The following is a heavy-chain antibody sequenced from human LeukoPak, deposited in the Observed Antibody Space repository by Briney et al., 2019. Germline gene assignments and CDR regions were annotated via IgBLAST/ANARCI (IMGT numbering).Heavy chain of an antibody. CDR1: GGSFSGYY. V-gene: IGHV4-34*01. Sequence: SETLSLTCAVYGGSFSGYYWSWIRQPPVKGLEWIGEINHSGSTNYNPSLKSRVTISVDTSKNQFSLKLSSVTAADTAVYYCARGDYGEDDFVTLDYWGQGTLVTVSS. D-gene: IGHD4-17*01. CDR2: INHSGST. J-gene: IGHJ4*02. CDR3: ARGDYGEDDFVTLDY.